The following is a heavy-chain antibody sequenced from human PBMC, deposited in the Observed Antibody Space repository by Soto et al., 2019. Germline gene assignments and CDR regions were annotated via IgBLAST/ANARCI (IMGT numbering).Heavy chain of an antibody. Sequence: PGGSLRLSCAASGFTFSSYSMNWVRQAPGKGLEWVSYISSSSSTIYYADSVKGRFTISRDNAKNSLYLQMNSLRAEDTAVYYCARVWATIFGVVRHYMDLWGKGTTVTVSS. CDR2: ISSSSSTI. CDR1: GFTFSSYS. CDR3: ARVWATIFGVVRHYMDL. D-gene: IGHD3-3*01. V-gene: IGHV3-48*01. J-gene: IGHJ6*03.